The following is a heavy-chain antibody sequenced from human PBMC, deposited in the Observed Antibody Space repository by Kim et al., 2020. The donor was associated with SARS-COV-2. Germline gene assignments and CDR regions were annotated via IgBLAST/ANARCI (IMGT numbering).Heavy chain of an antibody. J-gene: IGHJ6*02. D-gene: IGHD3-16*02. Sequence: GGSLRLSCAASGFTFSDYYMSWIRQAPGKGLEWVSYISSSSSYTNYADSVKGRFTISRDNAKNSLYLQMNSLRAEDTAVYYCARVGNDYVWGSYRDCYYYFGGDVGRRGTSVTV. CDR3: ARVGNDYVWGSYRDCYYYFGGDV. CDR1: GFTFSDYY. V-gene: IGHV3-11*05. CDR2: ISSSSSYT.